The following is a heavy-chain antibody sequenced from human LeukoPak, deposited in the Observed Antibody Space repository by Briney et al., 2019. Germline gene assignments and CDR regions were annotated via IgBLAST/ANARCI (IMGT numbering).Heavy chain of an antibody. CDR2: TYYSGSP. CDR1: GGSITSYY. D-gene: IGHD6-13*01. J-gene: IGHJ6*04. V-gene: IGHV4-59*01. Sequence: SETLSLTCTVSGGSITSYYWRWIRQPPGKGLEWKEYTYYSGSPNYNPSLKSRVTISVGSSKNQFSLKLRSVTAADTAVYYCARAVGNQQLVRWEDDYGMDVWGKGTTVTVSS. CDR3: ARAVGNQQLVRWEDDYGMDV.